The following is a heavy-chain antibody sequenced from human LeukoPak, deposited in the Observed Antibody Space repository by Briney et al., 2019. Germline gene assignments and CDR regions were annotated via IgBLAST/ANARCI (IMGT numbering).Heavy chain of an antibody. V-gene: IGHV3-33*06. J-gene: IGHJ4*02. CDR2: IWYDGSNK. CDR1: GFTFSSYG. D-gene: IGHD1-26*01. CDR3: AKARGGTYRTYYFDF. Sequence: GGSLRLSCAASGFTFSSYGMHWVRQAPGKGLEWVAVIWYDGSNKYYADSVKGRFTISRDNSKNTLYLQMNSLRAEDTAVYYCAKARGGTYRTYYFDFWGQGTLVTVSS.